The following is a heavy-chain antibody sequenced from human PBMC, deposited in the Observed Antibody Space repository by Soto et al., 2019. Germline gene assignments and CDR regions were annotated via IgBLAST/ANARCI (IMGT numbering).Heavy chain of an antibody. CDR3: ARAFSDSSSFFDP. Sequence: QVQLQESGPGLVTPSQTLSLTCTVSGGSISSGDYYWSWIRQHPGKGLEWIGNIYYSGRTYYNPSLKSRVTISVDTSKTQFSLKLSSVTAADTAVYYCARAFSDSSSFFDPWGQGTLVTVSS. D-gene: IGHD6-13*01. V-gene: IGHV4-31*03. CDR1: GGSISSGDYY. J-gene: IGHJ5*02. CDR2: IYYSGRT.